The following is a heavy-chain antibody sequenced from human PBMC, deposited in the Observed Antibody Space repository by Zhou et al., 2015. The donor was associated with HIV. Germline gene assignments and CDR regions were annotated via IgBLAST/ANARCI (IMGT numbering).Heavy chain of an antibody. CDR1: SSYA. Sequence: SSYAISWVRQAPGQGLEWMGGIIPIFGTANYAQKFQGRVTITADESTSTAYMELSSLRSEDTAVYYCARVGRSGSGWYSFDYWGQGTLVTVSS. CDR2: IIPIFGTA. J-gene: IGHJ4*02. V-gene: IGHV1-69*01. D-gene: IGHD6-19*01. CDR3: ARVGRSGSGWYSFDY.